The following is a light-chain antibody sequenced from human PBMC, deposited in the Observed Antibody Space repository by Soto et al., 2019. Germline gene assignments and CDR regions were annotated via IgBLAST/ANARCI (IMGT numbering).Light chain of an antibody. CDR2: GDS. CDR1: SSNIGAGYH. CDR3: QSSDSRLSGSDV. Sequence: QSVLTQPPSVSGAPGQRVTISCTGSSSNIGAGYHVHWYQQLPGAAPKLLIFGDSNRPSGVPDRFSGSKSGTSASLAITGLQAEDEADYYCQSSDSRLSGSDVFGTGTKVTV. J-gene: IGLJ1*01. V-gene: IGLV1-40*01.